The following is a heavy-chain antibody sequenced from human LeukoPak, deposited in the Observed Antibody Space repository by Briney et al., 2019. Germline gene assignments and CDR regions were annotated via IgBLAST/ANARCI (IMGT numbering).Heavy chain of an antibody. CDR2: ISAYNGNT. D-gene: IGHD3-10*01. CDR3: AREGSNYYGSGSYSPPDY. CDR1: GYTFTSCG. V-gene: IGHV1-18*01. J-gene: IGHJ4*02. Sequence: ASVKVSCKASGYTFTSCGISWVRQAPGQGLEWMGWISAYNGNTNYAQKLQGRVTMTTDTSTSTAYMELRSLRSDDTAVYYCAREGSNYYGSGSYSPPDYWGQGTLVTVSS.